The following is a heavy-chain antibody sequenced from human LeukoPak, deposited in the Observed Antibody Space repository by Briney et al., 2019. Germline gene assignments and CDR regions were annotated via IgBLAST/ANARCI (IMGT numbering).Heavy chain of an antibody. CDR3: ARDYSSTSNWELDY. J-gene: IGHJ4*02. D-gene: IGHD7-27*01. V-gene: IGHV1-2*06. CDR1: GYTFIHYF. CDR2: INSNTGVT. Sequence: GATVKVSCKASGYTFIHYFIHGVRQAPGQGLEWMGRINSNTGVTEYTQKFQGRVTMTRDTSITTVYMELSSLTSDDSAVYYCARDYSSTSNWELDYWGQGTLVTVSS.